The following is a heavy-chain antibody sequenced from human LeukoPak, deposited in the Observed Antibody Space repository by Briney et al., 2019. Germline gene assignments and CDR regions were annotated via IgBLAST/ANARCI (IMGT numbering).Heavy chain of an antibody. CDR1: GGSISSYY. V-gene: IGHV4-59*08. CDR2: IYYSGST. Sequence: SETLSLTCTVSGGSISSYYWSWIRQPQGKGLEWIGYIYYSGSTNYNPSLKSRVTISVDTSKNQFSLKLSSVTAADTAVYYCARHLPLDCSSTSCYYMDVWGKGTTVTVSS. D-gene: IGHD2-2*01. J-gene: IGHJ6*03. CDR3: ARHLPLDCSSTSCYYMDV.